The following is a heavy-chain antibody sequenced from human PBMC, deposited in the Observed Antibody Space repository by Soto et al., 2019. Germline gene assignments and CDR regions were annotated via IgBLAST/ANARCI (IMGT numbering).Heavy chain of an antibody. CDR3: AKAGVYDILTGYRNRFDP. V-gene: IGHV3-23*01. Sequence: EVQLLESGGGLVQPGGSLRLSCAASGFTFTSYAMSWVRQAPGKGLEWVSGISGGGGSTYYADSVKGRFTISRDNSKTALYLQMNSVGAKDTAVYYCAKAGVYDILTGYRNRFDPWVQGTLVTVSS. D-gene: IGHD3-9*01. J-gene: IGHJ5*02. CDR1: GFTFTSYA. CDR2: ISGGGGST.